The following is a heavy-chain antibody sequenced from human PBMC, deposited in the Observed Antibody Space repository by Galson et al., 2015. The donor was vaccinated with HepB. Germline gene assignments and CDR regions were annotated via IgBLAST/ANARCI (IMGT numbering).Heavy chain of an antibody. D-gene: IGHD3-22*01. J-gene: IGHJ4*02. CDR3: ARVRRGSGYWGNGEYFDY. Sequence: SLRLSCAASGFTFSSYWMSWVRQAPGKGLEWVANIKQDGSEKYYVDSVKGRFTISRDNAKNSLYLQMNSLRAEDTAVYYCARVRRGSGYWGNGEYFDYWGQGTLVTVSS. CDR2: IKQDGSEK. V-gene: IGHV3-7*03. CDR1: GFTFSSYW.